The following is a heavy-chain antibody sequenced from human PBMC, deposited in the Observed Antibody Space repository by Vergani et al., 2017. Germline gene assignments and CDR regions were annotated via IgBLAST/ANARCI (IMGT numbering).Heavy chain of an antibody. CDR1: GYTFSDYY. CDR3: ARDLSAVPDVNWFDP. CDR2: INPNSGGT. V-gene: IGHV1-2*02. D-gene: IGHD2-2*01. Sequence: QVHLVQSGAEVKKPGTSVKVSCKASGYTFSDYYMHWVRQAPGQGLEWMGWINPNSGGTNYAQKFQGRVTMTRDTSIGTAYMELSRLRSDDTAVYYCARDLSAVPDVNWFDPWGQGTLVTVSS. J-gene: IGHJ5*02.